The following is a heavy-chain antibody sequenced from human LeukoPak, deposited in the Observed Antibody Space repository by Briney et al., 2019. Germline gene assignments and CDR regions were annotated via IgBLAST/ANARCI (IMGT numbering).Heavy chain of an antibody. CDR3: ARVNSGSSACHY. Sequence: ASVKVSCKASGGTFSSYAISWVRQAPGQGLEWMGRIIPILGIANYAQKFQGRVTITADKSTSTAYMELSSLRSEDTAGYYCARVNSGSSACHYWGQGTLVTVSS. D-gene: IGHD6-6*01. CDR2: IIPILGIA. CDR1: GGTFSSYA. V-gene: IGHV1-69*04. J-gene: IGHJ4*02.